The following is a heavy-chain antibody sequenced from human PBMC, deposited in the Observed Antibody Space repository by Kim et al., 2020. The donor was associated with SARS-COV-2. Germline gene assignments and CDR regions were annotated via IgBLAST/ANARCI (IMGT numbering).Heavy chain of an antibody. D-gene: IGHD3-10*01. Sequence: YTPSLKSRVTISVATSKNQFSLKLSSVTAADTAVYYCARRGGLGDAFDIWGQGTMVTVSS. V-gene: IGHV4-31*02. J-gene: IGHJ3*02. CDR3: ARRGGLGDAFDI.